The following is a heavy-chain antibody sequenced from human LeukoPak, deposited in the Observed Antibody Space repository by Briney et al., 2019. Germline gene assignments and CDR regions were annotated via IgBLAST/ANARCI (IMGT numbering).Heavy chain of an antibody. J-gene: IGHJ5*02. Sequence: GASVKVSCKASGGTFSSYAISWVRQAPGQGLEWMGGIIPIFGTANYAQKFQGRVTITADKSTSTAYMELSSLRSEDTAVYYCARDRAGYSSGWYLDRDFWFDPWGQGTLVTVSS. D-gene: IGHD6-19*01. CDR2: IIPIFGTA. V-gene: IGHV1-69*06. CDR1: GGTFSSYA. CDR3: ARDRAGYSSGWYLDRDFWFDP.